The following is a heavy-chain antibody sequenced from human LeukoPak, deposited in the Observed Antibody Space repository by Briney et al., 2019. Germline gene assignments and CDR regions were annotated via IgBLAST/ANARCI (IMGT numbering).Heavy chain of an antibody. CDR1: GFTFSSYS. CDR3: AKDIQLRWSKGDAFDI. V-gene: IGHV3-21*04. CDR2: ISSSSSYI. D-gene: IGHD4-23*01. Sequence: GGSLRLSCAASGFTFSSYSMNWVRQAPGKGLEWVSSISSSSSYIYYADSVKGRFTISRDNAKNSLYLQMNSLRAEDTALYYCAKDIQLRWSKGDAFDIWGQGTMVTVSS. J-gene: IGHJ3*02.